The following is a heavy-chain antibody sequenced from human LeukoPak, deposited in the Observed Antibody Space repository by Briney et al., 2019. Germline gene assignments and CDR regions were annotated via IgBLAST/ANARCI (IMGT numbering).Heavy chain of an antibody. CDR3: ARDLSPDANPTVSTREFDP. CDR2: ISSSGSTI. V-gene: IGHV3-11*01. Sequence: PGGSLRLSCAASGFTFSDYYMSWIRQAPGKGLEWVSYISSSGSTIYYADSVKGRFTISRGNAKNSLYLQMNSLRAEDTAVYYCARDLSPDANPTVSTREFDPWGQGTLVTVSS. J-gene: IGHJ5*02. CDR1: GFTFSDYY. D-gene: IGHD4-17*01.